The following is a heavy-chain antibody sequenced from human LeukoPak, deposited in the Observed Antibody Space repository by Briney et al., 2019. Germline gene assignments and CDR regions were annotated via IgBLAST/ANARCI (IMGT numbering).Heavy chain of an antibody. V-gene: IGHV4-39*07. D-gene: IGHD2-2*01. J-gene: IGHJ4*02. CDR1: GGSISSSSYY. Sequence: SETLSLTCTVSGGSISSSSYYWGWIRQPPGKGLEWIGSIYYSGSTYYNPSLKSRVTISVDTSKNQFSLKLSSVTAADTAVYYCARLKVVPAAILDYWGQGTLVTVS. CDR2: IYYSGST. CDR3: ARLKVVPAAILDY.